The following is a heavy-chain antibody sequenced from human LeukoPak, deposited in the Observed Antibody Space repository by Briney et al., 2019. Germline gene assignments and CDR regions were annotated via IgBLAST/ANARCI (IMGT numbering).Heavy chain of an antibody. CDR3: AREDSSSNYYYYMDV. J-gene: IGHJ6*03. Sequence: GGSLRLSCAASGFTFSSYWMNWVRQAPGKGLEWVANIKQDGSEKYYVDSVKGRFIISRDNAKNSLYLQMNSLRAEDTAVYYCAREDSSSNYYYYMDVWGKGTTVTISS. CDR1: GFTFSSYW. V-gene: IGHV3-7*01. D-gene: IGHD6-13*01. CDR2: IKQDGSEK.